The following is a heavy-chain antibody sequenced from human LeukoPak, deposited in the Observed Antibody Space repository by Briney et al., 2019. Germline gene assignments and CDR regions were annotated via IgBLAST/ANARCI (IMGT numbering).Heavy chain of an antibody. D-gene: IGHD2/OR15-2a*01. V-gene: IGHV3-74*01. CDR3: ARDPTHYALLN. J-gene: IGHJ4*02. Sequence: GGSLRLSCAASGFTFSSYWMHWVRHAPGKGLVWVSRINSDGSSTSYADSVKGRFTISRDNAKNTLYLQMNSLRAEDTAVYYCARDPTHYALLNWGQGTLVTVSS. CDR2: INSDGSST. CDR1: GFTFSSYW.